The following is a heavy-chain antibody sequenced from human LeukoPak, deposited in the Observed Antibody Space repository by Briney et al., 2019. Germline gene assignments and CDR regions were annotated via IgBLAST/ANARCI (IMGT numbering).Heavy chain of an antibody. Sequence: GGSLRLSCAASGFTFSSYAMSWVRQAPGKGLEWVSAISGSGGSTYYADSVKGRFTISRDNSKNTLYLQMNSLRAEDTAVYYCGRGHLQAPVYSTRWYRASNWFDPWGQGTLVTVSS. CDR1: GFTFSSYA. CDR3: GRGHLQAPVYSTRWYRASNWFDP. CDR2: ISGSGGST. J-gene: IGHJ5*02. V-gene: IGHV3-23*01. D-gene: IGHD6-13*01.